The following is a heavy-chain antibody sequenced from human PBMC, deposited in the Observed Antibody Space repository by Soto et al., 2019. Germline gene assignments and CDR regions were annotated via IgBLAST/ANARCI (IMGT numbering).Heavy chain of an antibody. J-gene: IGHJ6*02. D-gene: IGHD2-15*01. CDR1: KFTFSDYY. CDR2: ISSSSSYT. V-gene: IGHV3-11*06. CDR3: ARDRSYSAGCMDV. Sequence: GGSLRLSCAASKFTFSDYYMSWIRQAPGKGLEWVSYISSSSSYTNYADSVKGRFTISRDNAKNSLYLQMNSLRAEDTAVYYCARDRSYSAGCMDVWGQGTTVTVSS.